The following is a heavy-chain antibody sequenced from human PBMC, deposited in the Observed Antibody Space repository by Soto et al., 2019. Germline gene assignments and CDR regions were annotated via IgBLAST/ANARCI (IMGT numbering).Heavy chain of an antibody. V-gene: IGHV3-30*18. D-gene: IGHD3-22*01. Sequence: GGSLRLSCAASGFTFSSYGMHWVRQAPGKGLEWVAVISYDGSNKYYADSVKGRFTISRDNSKNTLYLQMNSLRAEDTAVYYCAKGPDPDYYDSSGCPDYWGQGTLVTVSS. CDR3: AKGPDPDYYDSSGCPDY. CDR1: GFTFSSYG. J-gene: IGHJ4*02. CDR2: ISYDGSNK.